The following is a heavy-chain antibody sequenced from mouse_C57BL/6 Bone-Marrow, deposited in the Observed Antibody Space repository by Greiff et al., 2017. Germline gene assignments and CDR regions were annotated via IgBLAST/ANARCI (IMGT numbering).Heavy chain of an antibody. CDR2: INPNNGGT. CDR3: ARKGYYGSSRYWYFDV. V-gene: IGHV1-26*01. D-gene: IGHD1-1*01. J-gene: IGHJ1*03. CDR1: GYTFTDYY. Sequence: VQLQQSGPELVKPGASVKISCKASGYTFTDYYMNWVKQSHGKSLEWIGDINPNNGGTSYNQKFKGKATLTVDKSSSTAYMELRSLTSEDSAVYYCARKGYYGSSRYWYFDVWGTGTTVTVSS.